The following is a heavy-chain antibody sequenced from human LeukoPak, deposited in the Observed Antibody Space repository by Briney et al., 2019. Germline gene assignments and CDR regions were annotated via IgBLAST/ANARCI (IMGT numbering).Heavy chain of an antibody. CDR1: GYSFSSGYY. Sequence: SETLSLTCTVSGYSFSSGYYWSWIRQPPGKGLEWIGYIYYSGSTNYNPSLKSRVTISVDTSKNQFSLKLSSVTAADTAVYYCARVGMAEATGSFDYWGQGTLVTVSS. V-gene: IGHV4-61*01. D-gene: IGHD5-24*01. CDR3: ARVGMAEATGSFDY. CDR2: IYYSGST. J-gene: IGHJ4*02.